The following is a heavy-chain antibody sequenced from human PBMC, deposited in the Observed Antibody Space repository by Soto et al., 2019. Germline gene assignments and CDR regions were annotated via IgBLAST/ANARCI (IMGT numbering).Heavy chain of an antibody. CDR1: GYTFTSYG. CDR3: ARVAVATDTTYYYYMDV. CDR2: ISAYNGNT. Sequence: ASVKVSCKASGYTFTSYGISWVRQAPGQGLEWMGWISAYNGNTNYAQKLQGRVTMTTDTSTSTAYMELRSLRSDDTAVYYCARVAVATDTTYYYYMDVWGKGTTVTVSS. D-gene: IGHD5-12*01. J-gene: IGHJ6*03. V-gene: IGHV1-18*01.